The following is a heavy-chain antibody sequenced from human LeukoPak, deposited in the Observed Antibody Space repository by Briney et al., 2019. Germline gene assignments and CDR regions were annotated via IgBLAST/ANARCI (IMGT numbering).Heavy chain of an antibody. J-gene: IGHJ6*02. V-gene: IGHV4-38-2*02. D-gene: IGHD2-2*01. CDR2: IYHSGNT. CDR1: GYSISSGYY. CDR3: ARCGTSCEYGMDV. Sequence: SETLSLTCTVSGYSISSGYYWGWIRQPPGKGLEWIGSIYHSGNTYYNPSLKSRVTISVDTSKNQFSLKLSSVTAADTAVYCCARCGTSCEYGMDVWGQGTTVTVSS.